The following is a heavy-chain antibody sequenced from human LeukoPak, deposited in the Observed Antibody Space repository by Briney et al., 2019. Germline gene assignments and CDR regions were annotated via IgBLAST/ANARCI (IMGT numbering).Heavy chain of an antibody. J-gene: IGHJ3*02. CDR2: IFYSGGT. CDR1: GGSISSYY. Sequence: SETLSLTCTVSGGSISSYYWSWIRQTPGKGLEWIGNIFYSGGTYYSPSLTRRVTISLDTSRNQFSLKLNSVTAADTAVYYCAKSNGYGLVDIWGQGTMVTVSS. CDR3: AKSNGYGLVDI. V-gene: IGHV4-59*04. D-gene: IGHD3-10*01.